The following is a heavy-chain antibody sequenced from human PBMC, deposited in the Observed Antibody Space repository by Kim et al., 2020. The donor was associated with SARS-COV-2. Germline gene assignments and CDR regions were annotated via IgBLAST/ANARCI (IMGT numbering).Heavy chain of an antibody. V-gene: IGHV3-73*01. CDR3: VSSGYYRIY. D-gene: IGHD3-22*01. J-gene: IGHJ4*02. Sequence: YATSYAASARGRFTISRDDSKNTAYLQMNSLKTEDTAVYYCVSSGYYRIYWGQGTLVTVSS. CDR2: YAT.